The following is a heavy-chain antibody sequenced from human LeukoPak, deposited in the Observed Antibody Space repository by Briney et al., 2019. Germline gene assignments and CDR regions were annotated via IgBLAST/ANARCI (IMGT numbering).Heavy chain of an antibody. D-gene: IGHD6-19*01. CDR1: GFTFDDYG. J-gene: IGHJ4*02. CDR3: AKDLSSGEFDY. CDR2: INWNGGST. V-gene: IGHV3-20*04. Sequence: GGSLRLSCAASGFTFDDYGMSWVRQAPGKGLEWVSGINWNGGSTGYADSVKGRFTISRDNAKNSLYLQMNSLRAEDTAVYYCAKDLSSGEFDYWGQGILVTVSS.